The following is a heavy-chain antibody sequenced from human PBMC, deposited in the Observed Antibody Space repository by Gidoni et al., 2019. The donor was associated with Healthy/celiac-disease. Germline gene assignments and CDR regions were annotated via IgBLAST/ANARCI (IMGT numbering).Heavy chain of an antibody. J-gene: IGHJ4*02. CDR1: GYPLTELS. CDR2: FDPEGGET. CDR3: ATGYSSSWFNNYFDY. D-gene: IGHD6-13*01. V-gene: IGHV1-24*01. Sequence: SCKAYGYPLTELSRHWVRQAPGKGLEWMGGFDPEGGETIYAQKFQGRVTMNEDTTTHTAYMVLGSLSSRDTAVYYCATGYSSSWFNNYFDYWGQGTLVTVSS.